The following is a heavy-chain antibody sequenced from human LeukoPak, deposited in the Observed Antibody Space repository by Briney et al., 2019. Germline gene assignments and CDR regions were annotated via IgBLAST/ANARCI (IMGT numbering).Heavy chain of an antibody. CDR2: IYYSGST. D-gene: IGHD3-10*01. J-gene: IGHJ4*02. CDR1: GGSISSGGYS. CDR3: ARGHNGESL. Sequence: ASETLSLTCAVSGGSISSGGYSWSWIRQPPGKGLEWIGYIYYSGSTYYNPSLKSRVTISVDTSKNQFSLKLSSVTAADTAVYYCARGHNGESLWGQGTLVTVSS. V-gene: IGHV4-30-4*07.